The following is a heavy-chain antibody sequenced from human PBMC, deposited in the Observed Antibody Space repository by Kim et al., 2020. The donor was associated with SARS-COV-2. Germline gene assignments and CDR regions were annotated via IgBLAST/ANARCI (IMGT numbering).Heavy chain of an antibody. V-gene: IGHV4-39*01. Sequence: NPSLKSRVTISVDTSKNQFSLKLSSVTAADTAVYYCARLNTAMVEYYFDYWGQGTLVTVSS. J-gene: IGHJ4*02. CDR3: ARLNTAMVEYYFDY. D-gene: IGHD5-18*01.